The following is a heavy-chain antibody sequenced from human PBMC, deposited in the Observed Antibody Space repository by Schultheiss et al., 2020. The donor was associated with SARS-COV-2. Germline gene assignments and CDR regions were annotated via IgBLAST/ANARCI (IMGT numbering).Heavy chain of an antibody. Sequence: SQTLSLTCSVSGGSISGSNYYWGWIRQAPGKGLEWIGSVYHSGSTYYAPSLKSRVTLSVEASKNQFSLKLNSVTAADTAVYYCARTGVPFGSGYYPNWFDPWGQGTLVTVSS. D-gene: IGHD3-22*01. CDR1: GGSISGSNYY. J-gene: IGHJ5*02. CDR3: ARTGVPFGSGYYPNWFDP. V-gene: IGHV4-39*07. CDR2: VYHSGST.